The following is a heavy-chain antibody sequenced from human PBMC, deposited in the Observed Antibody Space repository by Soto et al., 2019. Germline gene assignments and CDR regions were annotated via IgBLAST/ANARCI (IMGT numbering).Heavy chain of an antibody. D-gene: IGHD3-16*01. CDR2: ISRSGST. J-gene: IGHJ5*02. Sequence: ASETLSLTCTVSGGSITSGNSYSWSWIRQPPGKGLEWIGSISRSGSTSYNPSLKGRVTMSVDKSKNQFSLKLSSVTAADTAVYYCARAVAPYLGTWFDPWGQGTLVTVSS. CDR3: ARAVAPYLGTWFDP. CDR1: GGSITSGNSYS. V-gene: IGHV4-30-2*01.